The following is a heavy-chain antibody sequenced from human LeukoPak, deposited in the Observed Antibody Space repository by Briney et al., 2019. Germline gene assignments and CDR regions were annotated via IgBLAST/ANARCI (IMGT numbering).Heavy chain of an antibody. D-gene: IGHD3-3*01. J-gene: IGHJ4*02. Sequence: GASVKVSCKASGYTFTSYYMHWVRQAPGQGLEWMGIINPSGGSTSYAQKFQGRVTMTRDTSTSTVYTELSSLRSEDTAVYYCARQSITIFGVVILFDYWGQGTLVTVSS. CDR3: ARQSITIFGVVILFDY. CDR1: GYTFTSYY. CDR2: INPSGGST. V-gene: IGHV1-46*01.